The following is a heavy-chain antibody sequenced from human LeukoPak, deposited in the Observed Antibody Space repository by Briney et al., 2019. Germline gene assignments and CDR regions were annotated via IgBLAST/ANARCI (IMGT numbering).Heavy chain of an antibody. Sequence: SETLSLTCAVYGGSFSGYYWSWIRQPPGKGLEWIGEINHSGSTNYNPSLKSRVTISVDTSKNQFSLKLSSVTAADTAVYYCARQRYSGSGSYPSWFDPWGQGTLVTVSS. CDR1: GGSFSGYY. D-gene: IGHD3-10*01. V-gene: IGHV4-34*01. CDR2: INHSGST. J-gene: IGHJ5*02. CDR3: ARQRYSGSGSYPSWFDP.